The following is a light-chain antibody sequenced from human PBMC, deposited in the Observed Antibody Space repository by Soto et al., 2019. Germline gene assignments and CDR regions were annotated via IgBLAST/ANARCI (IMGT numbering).Light chain of an antibody. Sequence: DIQMTQSPSTLSASVGDRVTITCRASQSISSWLAWYQQKPGKAPKLLIYDASSLESGVPSRFSGSGSGTEFTRTISSLQPDDFATYYCQQYNSILSTFGQGTKVEIK. V-gene: IGKV1-5*01. CDR3: QQYNSILST. CDR1: QSISSW. J-gene: IGKJ1*01. CDR2: DAS.